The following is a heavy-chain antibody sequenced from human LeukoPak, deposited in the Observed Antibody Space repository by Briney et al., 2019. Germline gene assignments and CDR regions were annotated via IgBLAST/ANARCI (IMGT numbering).Heavy chain of an antibody. V-gene: IGHV1-46*01. D-gene: IGHD2-15*01. CDR3: GRDSFRYCSGGSCPWDY. Sequence: ASVKVSCKASGYTFTSYYMHWVRQAPGQGLEWMGLINPSGGTTRYAQKFQGRVTMTRDLSTSTAYMELRSLRSDDTAVYYCGRDSFRYCSGGSCPWDYWGQGTLVTVSS. CDR2: INPSGGTT. CDR1: GYTFTSYY. J-gene: IGHJ4*02.